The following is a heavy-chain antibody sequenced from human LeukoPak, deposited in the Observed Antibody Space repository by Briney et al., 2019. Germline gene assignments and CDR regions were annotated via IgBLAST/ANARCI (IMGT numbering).Heavy chain of an antibody. V-gene: IGHV4-39*07. D-gene: IGHD3-9*01. CDR1: GDSISSSSSY. J-gene: IGHJ4*02. CDR3: ARVTGYTIEDYFDY. CDR2: IYYSGST. Sequence: SETLSLTCTVSGDSISSSSSYWGWIRQPPGEGLEWIGSIYYSGSTNYNPSLKSRVTISVKTSKNQFSLKLRSVTAADTAVYYCARVTGYTIEDYFDYWGQGTLVTVSS.